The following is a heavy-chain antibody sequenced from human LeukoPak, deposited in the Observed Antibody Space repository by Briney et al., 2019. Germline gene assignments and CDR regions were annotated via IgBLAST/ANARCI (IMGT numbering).Heavy chain of an antibody. CDR1: GFTFSSYA. CDR3: ARVPYSYGYYFDY. J-gene: IGHJ4*02. V-gene: IGHV3-30-3*01. CDR2: ISYDGSNK. D-gene: IGHD5-18*01. Sequence: PGGSLRLSCAASGFTFSSYAMHWVRQAPGKGLEWVAVISYDGSNKYYADSVKGRFTISRDNSKNTLYLQMNSLRAEDTAVYYCARVPYSYGYYFDYWGLGTLVTVSS.